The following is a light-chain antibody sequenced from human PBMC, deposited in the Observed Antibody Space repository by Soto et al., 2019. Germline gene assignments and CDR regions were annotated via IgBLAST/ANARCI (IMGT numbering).Light chain of an antibody. V-gene: IGLV2-23*01. CDR1: SSNVGSYNL. J-gene: IGLJ1*01. CDR2: EGS. CDR3: CSYAGSSSLYV. Sequence: QSALTQPASVSGSPGQSITISCTGNSSNVGSYNLVSWYQQHPGKAPKLMIYEGSKRPSGVSNRFSGSKSGNTASLTMSGLQAEDEVDYYCCSYAGSSSLYVFGTGTKLTVL.